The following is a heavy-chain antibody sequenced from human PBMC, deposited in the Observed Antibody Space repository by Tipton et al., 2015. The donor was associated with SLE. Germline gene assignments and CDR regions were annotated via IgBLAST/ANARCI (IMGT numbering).Heavy chain of an antibody. J-gene: IGHJ5*02. D-gene: IGHD6-19*01. CDR2: IYHSGSA. CDR1: SGSISSDGYS. V-gene: IGHV4-30-2*01. CDR3: TRELGEQWLERNNWFDP. Sequence: TLSLTCAVSSGSISSDGYSWSWIRQPPGKGLEFIGYIYHSGSAHYNPSLQSRVTMSVDRSQNQFSLNLNSVTAADTAVYYCTRELGEQWLERNNWFDPWGQGTLVSVSS.